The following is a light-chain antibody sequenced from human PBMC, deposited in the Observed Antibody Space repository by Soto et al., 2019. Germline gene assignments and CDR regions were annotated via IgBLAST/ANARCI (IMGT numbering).Light chain of an antibody. J-gene: IGLJ1*01. CDR2: EVS. CDR3: SSYTSSRSLV. V-gene: IGLV2-14*01. CDR1: SSDVGDYDY. Sequence: QSVLTQPASLSGSPGQSITISCTGTSSDVGDYDYVSWYQQHPGKAPKLIIYEVSDRPSGVSNRFSGSKSANTASLTISGLQAEDEADYFCSSYTSSRSLVFANGTKDT.